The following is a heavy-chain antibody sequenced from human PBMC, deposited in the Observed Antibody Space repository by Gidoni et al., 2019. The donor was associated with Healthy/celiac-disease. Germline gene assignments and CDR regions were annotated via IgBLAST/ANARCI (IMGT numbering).Heavy chain of an antibody. CDR2: MNPNSGNT. Sequence: QVQLVQSGAEVKKPGASVKVSCKASGYTFTSYDITWVRQATGQGLEWMGWMNPNSGNTGYAQKFQGRVTMTRNTSISTAYMELSSLRSEDTAVYYCARVEGVDTAMVTYYYYYGMDVWGQGTTVTVSS. CDR1: GYTFTSYD. V-gene: IGHV1-8*01. CDR3: ARVEGVDTAMVTYYYYYGMDV. J-gene: IGHJ6*02. D-gene: IGHD5-18*01.